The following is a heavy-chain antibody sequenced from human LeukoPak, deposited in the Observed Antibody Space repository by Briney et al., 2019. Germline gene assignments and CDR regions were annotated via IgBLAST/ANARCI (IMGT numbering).Heavy chain of an antibody. CDR1: GGSISSGSYY. Sequence: SETLSLTCTVSGGSISSGSYYWSWIRQPAGKGLEWIGRIYTSGSTNYNPSLKSRVTISVDTSKNQFSLKLSSLTAADTAVYYCARDQGGSYGYWGQGTLVTVSS. D-gene: IGHD1-26*01. J-gene: IGHJ4*02. V-gene: IGHV4-61*02. CDR3: ARDQGGSYGY. CDR2: IYTSGST.